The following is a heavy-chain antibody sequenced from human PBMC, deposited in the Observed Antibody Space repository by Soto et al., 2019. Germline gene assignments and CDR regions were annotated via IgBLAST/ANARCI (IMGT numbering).Heavy chain of an antibody. J-gene: IGHJ4*02. V-gene: IGHV1-18*01. CDR2: ISAYNGNT. CDR1: GYTFTSYG. D-gene: IGHD5-18*01. Sequence: SVKVSCKASGYTFTSYGISWVRQAPGQGLEWMGWISAYNGNTNYAQKLQGRVTMTTDTSTSTAYMELRSLRSDDTAVYYCARDGYSYGLPTYFDYWGQGTLVTVPS. CDR3: ARDGYSYGLPTYFDY.